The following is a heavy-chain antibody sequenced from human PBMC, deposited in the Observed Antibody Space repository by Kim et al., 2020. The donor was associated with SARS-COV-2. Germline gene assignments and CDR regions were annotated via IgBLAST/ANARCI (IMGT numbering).Heavy chain of an antibody. CDR1: GFTVSSNY. CDR2: IYSGGST. J-gene: IGHJ3*02. Sequence: GGSLRLSCAASGFTVSSNYMSWVRQAPGKGLEWVSVIYSGGSTYYADSVKGRFTISRDNSKNTLYLQMNSLRAEDTAVYYCARDDPGATVVTLPAFDIWGQGTMVTVSS. CDR3: ARDDPGATVVTLPAFDI. V-gene: IGHV3-53*01. D-gene: IGHD4-17*01.